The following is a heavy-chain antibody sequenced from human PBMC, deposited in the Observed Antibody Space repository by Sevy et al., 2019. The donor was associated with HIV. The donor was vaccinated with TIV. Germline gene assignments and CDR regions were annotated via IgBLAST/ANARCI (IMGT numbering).Heavy chain of an antibody. CDR1: GFTFSSYS. CDR3: ARAGVGRIAVAVPDY. D-gene: IGHD6-19*01. Sequence: GGSLRLSCAASGFTFSSYSMNWVRQAPAKGLEWVSSFSSSSSYLYYADSVKGRFTFSRDNAKNSLYLQMNSLRAEDTAVYYCARAGVGRIAVAVPDYWGQGTLVTVSS. V-gene: IGHV3-21*01. J-gene: IGHJ4*02. CDR2: FSSSSSYL.